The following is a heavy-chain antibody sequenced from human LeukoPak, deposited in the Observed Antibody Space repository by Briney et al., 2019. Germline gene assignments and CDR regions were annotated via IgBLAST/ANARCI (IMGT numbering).Heavy chain of an antibody. V-gene: IGHV3-30-3*01. CDR2: ISYDGSNK. CDR3: ARDPGAIAYFDY. D-gene: IGHD6-25*01. CDR1: GFTFSSYA. J-gene: IGHJ4*02. Sequence: GRSLRLSCAASGFTFSSYAMHWVRQAPGKGLEWVAVISYDGSNKYYADSVKGRFTISRDNPKNTLYLQMNSLRAEDTAVYYCARDPGAIAYFDYWGQGTLVTVSS.